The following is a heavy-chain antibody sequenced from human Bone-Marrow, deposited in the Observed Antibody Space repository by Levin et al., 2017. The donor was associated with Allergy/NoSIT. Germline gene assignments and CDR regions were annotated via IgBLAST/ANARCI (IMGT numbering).Heavy chain of an antibody. V-gene: IGHV3-33*01. Sequence: GGSLRLSCAASGFTFSSYPMHWVRQAPGKGLDWVAVIWYDGSNNHYADSVKGRFTISRDNSKNTLYLQMNSLRAEDTAIYYCARDHPTAMDYWGQGALVTVSS. CDR3: ARDHPTAMDY. J-gene: IGHJ4*02. CDR2: IWYDGSNN. CDR1: GFTFSSYP.